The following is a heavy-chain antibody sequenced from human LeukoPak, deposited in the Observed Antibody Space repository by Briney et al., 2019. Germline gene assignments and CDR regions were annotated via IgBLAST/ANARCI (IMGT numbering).Heavy chain of an antibody. V-gene: IGHV1-69*13. CDR2: IIPIFGTA. Sequence: ASVKVSCKASGGTLSSYAISWVRQAPGQGLEWMGGIIPIFGTANYAQKFQGRVTITAHESTSTAYMELSSLRSEDTAVYYCARVGLRELLGYFDYWGQGTLVTVSS. D-gene: IGHD1-26*01. CDR1: GGTLSSYA. J-gene: IGHJ4*02. CDR3: ARVGLRELLGYFDY.